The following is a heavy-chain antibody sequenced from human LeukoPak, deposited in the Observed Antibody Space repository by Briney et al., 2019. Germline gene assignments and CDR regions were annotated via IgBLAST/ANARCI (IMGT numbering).Heavy chain of an antibody. CDR3: ANWNYGYYFDY. CDR1: GFTFSSYG. D-gene: IGHD1-7*01. V-gene: IGHV3-30*18. J-gene: IGHJ4*02. Sequence: PGGSLRLSCAASGFTFSSYGMHWVRQAPGKGLEWVAVISYDGSNKYYADSVKGRLTISRDNSKNTLYLQMNSLRAEDTAVYYCANWNYGYYFDYWGQGTLVTVSS. CDR2: ISYDGSNK.